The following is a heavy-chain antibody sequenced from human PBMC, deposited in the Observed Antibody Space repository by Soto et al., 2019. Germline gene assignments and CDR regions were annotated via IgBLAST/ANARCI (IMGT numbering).Heavy chain of an antibody. D-gene: IGHD6-6*01. Sequence: GGSLRLSCAAPGFTFSSYAMHWVRQAPGKGLEYVSAISSNGGSTYYANSVKGRFTISRDNSKNTLYLQMGSLRAEDMAVYYCARGSIAARRRADFDYWGQGTLVTVSS. CDR3: ARGSIAARRRADFDY. J-gene: IGHJ4*02. V-gene: IGHV3-64*01. CDR1: GFTFSSYA. CDR2: ISSNGGST.